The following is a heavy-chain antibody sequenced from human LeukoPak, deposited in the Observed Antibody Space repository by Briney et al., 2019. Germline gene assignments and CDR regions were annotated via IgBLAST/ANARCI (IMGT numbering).Heavy chain of an antibody. J-gene: IGHJ4*02. D-gene: IGHD2-2*01. CDR1: GFTFSSYA. CDR3: ARDSQYCSSTSCLRGDFDY. Sequence: GGPLRLSCAASGFTFSSYAMHWVRQAPGKGLEYVSAISSNGGSTYCANSVKGRFTISRDNSKNTLYLQMGSLRAEDMAVYYCARDSQYCSSTSCLRGDFDYWGQGTLVTVSS. V-gene: IGHV3-64*01. CDR2: ISSNGGST.